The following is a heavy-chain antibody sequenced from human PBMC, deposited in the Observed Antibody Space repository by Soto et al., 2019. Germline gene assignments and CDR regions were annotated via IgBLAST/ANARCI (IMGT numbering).Heavy chain of an antibody. V-gene: IGHV1-69*01. CDR3: ARGLYGSGSYFSNWFDH. D-gene: IGHD3-10*01. Sequence: QVQLVQSGAEVKKPGSSVKVSCKASGGTFSSYAISWVRQAPGQGLAWMGGIIPIFGTANYAQKFQGRVTITADESTSTAYMELSSLRSEDTAVYYCARGLYGSGSYFSNWFDHWGQGTLVTVSS. CDR1: GGTFSSYA. J-gene: IGHJ5*02. CDR2: IIPIFGTA.